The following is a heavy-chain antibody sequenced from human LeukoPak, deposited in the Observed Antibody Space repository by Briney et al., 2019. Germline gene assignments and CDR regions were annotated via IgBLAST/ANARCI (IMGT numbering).Heavy chain of an antibody. Sequence: GGSLRLSCAASGFTFSSYAMSWVRQAPGNGLEWVSTISGGGVTTYYADSVKGRLTISRDNSKNTVSLQMNSLRDDDTAVYFCARGPPVAAVGRSWFDPWGQGTLVTVSS. D-gene: IGHD6-25*01. CDR2: ISGGGVTT. CDR1: GFTFSSYA. J-gene: IGHJ5*02. CDR3: ARGPPVAAVGRSWFDP. V-gene: IGHV3-23*01.